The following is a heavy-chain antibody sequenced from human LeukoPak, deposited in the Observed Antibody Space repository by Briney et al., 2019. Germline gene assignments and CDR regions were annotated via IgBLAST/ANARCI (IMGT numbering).Heavy chain of an antibody. D-gene: IGHD3-3*01. CDR3: ARATYYDFWSGYYLFDY. J-gene: IGHJ4*02. CDR2: IYYSGNT. CDR1: GGSISSGDYY. Sequence: SETLSLTCTVSGGSISSGDYYWRWIRQPPGKGLEWIGYIYYSGNTYYNPSLKSRVTISVDTSKNQFSLKLSSVTAADTAVYYCARATYYDFWSGYYLFDYWGQGTLVTVSS. V-gene: IGHV4-30-4*08.